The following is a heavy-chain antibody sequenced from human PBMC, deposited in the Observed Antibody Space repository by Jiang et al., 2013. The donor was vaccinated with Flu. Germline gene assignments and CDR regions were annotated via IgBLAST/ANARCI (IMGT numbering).Heavy chain of an antibody. V-gene: IGHV1-46*01. J-gene: IGHJ5*02. D-gene: IGHD3-3*01. CDR2: INPSGGST. Sequence: GAEVKKPGASVKVSCKASGYTFTSYYMHWVRQAPGQGLEWMGIINPSGGSTSYAQKFQGRVTMTRDTSTSTVYMELSSLRSEDTAVYYCARGNYYDFWSGRKLNWFDPWGQGTLVTVSS. CDR1: GYTFTSYY. CDR3: ARGNYYDFWSGRKLNWFDP.